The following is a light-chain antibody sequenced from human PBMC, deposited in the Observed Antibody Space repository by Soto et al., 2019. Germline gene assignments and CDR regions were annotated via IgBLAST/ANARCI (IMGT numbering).Light chain of an antibody. V-gene: IGLV1-40*01. CDR1: SSNIGAGYD. J-gene: IGLJ1*01. CDR2: GNN. CDR3: QSYDSSLGNV. Sequence: QSALTQPPSVSGAPGQRVTISCTGSSSNIGAGYDVHWYQQLPGTAHKLLIYGNNNRPSGVPDRFSGSKSGTSASLAITGLQAEDEADYYCQSYDSSLGNVFGTGTKVTVL.